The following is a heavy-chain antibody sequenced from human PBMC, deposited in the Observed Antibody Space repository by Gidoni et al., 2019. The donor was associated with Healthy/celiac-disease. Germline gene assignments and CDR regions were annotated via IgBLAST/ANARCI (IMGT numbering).Heavy chain of an antibody. CDR1: GFTFSSYW. CDR2: IKQDGSEK. Sequence: EVQLVESGGVLGKPVGSRRLSCAASGFTFSSYWRSWVRQAPGKGLGWVANIKQDGSEKYYWDSVKGRFTISRDNAKNSMFLQMNSLRGEDTDEYYCARDRGRGYYFDYWGQGTLVTVSS. J-gene: IGHJ4*01. CDR3: ARDRGRGYYFDY. D-gene: IGHD3-10*01. V-gene: IGHV3-7*03.